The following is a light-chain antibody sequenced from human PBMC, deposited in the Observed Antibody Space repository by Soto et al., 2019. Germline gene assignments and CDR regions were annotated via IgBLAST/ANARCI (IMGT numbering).Light chain of an antibody. CDR1: SSNIGSNT. V-gene: IGLV1-44*01. CDR2: NNN. Sequence: QAVVTQPPSASGTPEQRVTISCSGSSSNIGSNTVNWYQQVPGTAPKLLIYNNNQRPSGVPDRFSGSKSGTSASLAISGLQSEDEGDYYCAAWDDRLNGWVLGGGTKVTVL. CDR3: AAWDDRLNGWV. J-gene: IGLJ3*02.